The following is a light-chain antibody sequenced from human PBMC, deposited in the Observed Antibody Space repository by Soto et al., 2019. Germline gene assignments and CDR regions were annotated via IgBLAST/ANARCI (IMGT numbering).Light chain of an antibody. CDR2: QIS. J-gene: IGKJ1*01. Sequence: DIVLTQTPLSSPVTVGQPASISCRSSQRLVHSDGNTYLSWLQQRPGQPPRLLIYQISNRFSGVPDRFTGSGAGADFTLKISRVEAEDVGVYYCMQGTHWPPTFGQGTKVDIK. CDR3: MQGTHWPPT. V-gene: IGKV2-24*01. CDR1: QRLVHSDGNTY.